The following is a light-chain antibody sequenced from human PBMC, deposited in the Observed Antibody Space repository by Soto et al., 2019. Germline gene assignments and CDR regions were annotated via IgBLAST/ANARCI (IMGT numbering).Light chain of an antibody. CDR2: SSN. V-gene: IGLV1-44*01. CDR1: TSNIGSNT. Sequence: QSALTQPPSTSGTPGQRVTISCSGSTSNIGSNTVNWYQQLPGTAPKLLICSSNLRPSGVPDRFSGSKSGTSASLAISGLQSEDESDYYCASWDGSLNGVVFGGGTKLTVL. CDR3: ASWDGSLNGVV. J-gene: IGLJ3*02.